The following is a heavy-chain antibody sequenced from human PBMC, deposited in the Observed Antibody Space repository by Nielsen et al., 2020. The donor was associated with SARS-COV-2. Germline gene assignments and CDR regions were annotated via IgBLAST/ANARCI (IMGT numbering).Heavy chain of an antibody. CDR2: IGTAGDT. CDR3: ARGIRLGELSLVGAFDI. J-gene: IGHJ3*02. V-gene: IGHV3-13*01. CDR1: GFTFSSYD. Sequence: GGSLRLSCAASGFTFSSYDMHWVRQATGKGLEWVSAIGTAGDTYYPGSVKGRFTISRENAKNSLYLQMNSLRAGDTAVYYCARGIRLGELSLVGAFDIWGQGTMVTVSS. D-gene: IGHD3-16*02.